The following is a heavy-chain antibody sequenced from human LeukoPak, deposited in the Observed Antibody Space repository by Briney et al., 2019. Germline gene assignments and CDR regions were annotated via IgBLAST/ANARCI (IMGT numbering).Heavy chain of an antibody. J-gene: IGHJ4*02. CDR2: IWYDGSNK. V-gene: IGHV3-33*06. Sequence: GGSLRLSCAASGFTFSSYGMHWGRQAPGKGLEGVAVIWYDGSNKYYADSVKGRFTISRDNSKNTLYLQMNSLRAEDTAVYYCAKERRSGYDYYYFDYWGQGTLVTVSS. D-gene: IGHD5-12*01. CDR1: GFTFSSYG. CDR3: AKERRSGYDYYYFDY.